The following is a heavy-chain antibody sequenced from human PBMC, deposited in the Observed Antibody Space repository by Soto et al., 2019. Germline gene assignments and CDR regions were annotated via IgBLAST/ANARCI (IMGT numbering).Heavy chain of an antibody. D-gene: IGHD2-15*01. V-gene: IGHV1-18*01. CDR2: ISAYNGNT. Sequence: GASVKVSCKASGYTFTSYGISWVRQAPGQGLEWMGWISAYNGNTNYAQKLQGRVTMTTDTSTSTAYMELRSLRSDDTAVYYCARTTNPYCSGGSCDGDYWGQGTLVTVSS. CDR3: ARTTNPYCSGGSCDGDY. CDR1: GYTFTSYG. J-gene: IGHJ4*02.